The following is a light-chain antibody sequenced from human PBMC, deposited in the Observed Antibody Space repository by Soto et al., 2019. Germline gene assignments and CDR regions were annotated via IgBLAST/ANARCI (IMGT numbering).Light chain of an antibody. CDR1: DDISNY. CDR3: QQYANLPLT. Sequence: DIQMTQSPSSLSASVGDRVTITCQASDDISNYLNWYQQKPGKAPKVLIYDASHLESGVPSRFSGGGSGTEFNFTISSMQADDIATYYCQQYANLPLTFGPGTKVDIK. J-gene: IGKJ3*01. V-gene: IGKV1-33*01. CDR2: DAS.